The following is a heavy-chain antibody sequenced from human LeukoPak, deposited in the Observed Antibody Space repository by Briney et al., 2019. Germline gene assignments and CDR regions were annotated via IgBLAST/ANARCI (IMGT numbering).Heavy chain of an antibody. CDR3: AKDSPYGGYVTR. Sequence: GGSLRLSCAASGFTFSSYSMNWVRQAPGKGLEWVSSISSSSSYIYYADSVKGRFTISRDNSKNTLYLQMNSLRAEDTAVYYCAKDSPYGGYVTRWGQGTLVTVSS. V-gene: IGHV3-21*01. D-gene: IGHD5-12*01. J-gene: IGHJ4*02. CDR2: ISSSSSYI. CDR1: GFTFSSYS.